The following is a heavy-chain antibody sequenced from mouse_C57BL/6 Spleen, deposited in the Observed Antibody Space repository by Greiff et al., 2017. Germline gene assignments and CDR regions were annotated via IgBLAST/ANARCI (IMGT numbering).Heavy chain of an antibody. CDR3: ARGLRGYFDV. CDR1: GFTFSSYA. D-gene: IGHD1-1*01. Sequence: EVQRVESGGGLVKPGGSLKLSCAASGFTFSSYAMSWVRQTPEKRLEWVATISDGGSYTYYPDNVKGRFTISRDNAKNNLYLQMSHLKSEDTAMYYCARGLRGYFDVWGTGTTVTVSS. V-gene: IGHV5-4*01. J-gene: IGHJ1*03. CDR2: ISDGGSYT.